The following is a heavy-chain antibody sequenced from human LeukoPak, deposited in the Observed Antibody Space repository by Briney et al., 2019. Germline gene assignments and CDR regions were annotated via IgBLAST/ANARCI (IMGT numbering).Heavy chain of an antibody. J-gene: IGHJ3*02. D-gene: IGHD3-22*01. CDR3: ARGGQIVVVITLAFDI. CDR1: GLYVSSDY. V-gene: IGHV3-30*02. Sequence: GRTLLHSCPATGLYVSSDYMRWLRQTTDKGLEWVAFIQNDGNNKKYADSVKGRFTISRDNSKNALYLQMNSLRAEDTAVYYSARGGQIVVVITLAFDIWGQGTMVTVSS. CDR2: IQNDGNNK.